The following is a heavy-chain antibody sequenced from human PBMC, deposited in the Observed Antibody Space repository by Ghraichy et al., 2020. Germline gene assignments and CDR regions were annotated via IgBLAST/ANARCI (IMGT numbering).Heavy chain of an antibody. V-gene: IGHV4-34*01. CDR1: GGSFSGYY. D-gene: IGHD3-3*01. CDR3: ARELRFLEWFLENDGYFDL. CDR2: INHSGST. Sequence: GSLRLSCAVYGGSFSGYYWSWIRQPPGKGLEWIGEINHSGSTNYNPSLKSRVTISVDTSKNQFSLMLSSVTAADTAVYYCARELRFLEWFLENDGYFDLWARSTLAIVSS. J-gene: IGHJ2*01.